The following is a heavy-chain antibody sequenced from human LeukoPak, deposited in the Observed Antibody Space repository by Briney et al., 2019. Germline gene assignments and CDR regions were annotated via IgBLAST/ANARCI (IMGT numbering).Heavy chain of an antibody. J-gene: IGHJ4*02. CDR1: GFTFSNAW. V-gene: IGHV3-15*01. CDR3: TTTSDYGDHKR. Sequence: PGGTLRLSCAASGFTFSNAWMTWVRQAPGQGLEWVARIKSKTDGETTDYAAPVKGRFTISRDDSKNTLYLQMNSLKTEDTAVYYCTTTSDYGDHKRWGQXTLVTVSS. CDR2: IKSKTDGETT. D-gene: IGHD4-17*01.